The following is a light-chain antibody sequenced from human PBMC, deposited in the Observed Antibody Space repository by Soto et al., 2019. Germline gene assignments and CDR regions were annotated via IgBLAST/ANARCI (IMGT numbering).Light chain of an antibody. V-gene: IGLV7-43*01. CDR3: LLSYGGTYV. Sequence: QAVVTQESSLTVSPGGTVTLTCASSTGPVTRGYYPNWFQQKPGQAPRALIYDTGIKHSWTPGRFSGSLLGGKAALTLSGAQPEDEAEYYCLLSYGGTYVFGPGTKLTVL. CDR2: DTG. CDR1: TGPVTRGYY. J-gene: IGLJ1*01.